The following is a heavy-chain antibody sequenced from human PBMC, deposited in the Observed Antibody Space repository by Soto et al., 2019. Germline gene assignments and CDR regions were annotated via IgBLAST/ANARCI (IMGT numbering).Heavy chain of an antibody. D-gene: IGHD5-12*01. CDR2: ISAYNGNT. V-gene: IGHV1-18*01. Sequence: ASVKVSCKASGYTFTSYGISWVRQAPGQGLEWMGWISAYNGNTNYAQKLQGRVTMTTDTSTSTAYMELRSLKSDDTAVYYCERDFAGGLNDAFDFAGQLTMVTVSS. CDR1: GYTFTSYG. CDR3: ERDFAGGLNDAFDF. J-gene: IGHJ3*01.